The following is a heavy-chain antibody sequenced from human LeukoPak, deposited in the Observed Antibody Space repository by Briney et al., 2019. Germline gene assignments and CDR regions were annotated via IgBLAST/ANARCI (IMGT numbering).Heavy chain of an antibody. CDR3: AKNCGGDCYPGDFDH. CDR1: GFTFSSYA. J-gene: IGHJ4*02. D-gene: IGHD2-21*02. Sequence: PGRSLRLSCAASGFTFSSYAMSWVRQAPGKGLEWVSGISGSGGSTYYADSVKGRFTISRDNSKNTLYLQMNSLRAEDTAVYYCAKNCGGDCYPGDFDHWGQGTLVTVSS. CDR2: ISGSGGST. V-gene: IGHV3-23*01.